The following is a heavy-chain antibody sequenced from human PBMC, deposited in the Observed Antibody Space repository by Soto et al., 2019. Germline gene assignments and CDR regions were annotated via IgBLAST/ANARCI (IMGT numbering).Heavy chain of an antibody. CDR2: ISSSSSTI. CDR3: ARGPVAYCGGDCHFDY. V-gene: IGHV3-48*01. Sequence: GGSLRLSCAASGFTFSSYSMNWVRQAPGKGLEWVSYISSSSSTIYYADSVKGRFTISRDNAKNSLYLQMNSLRAEDTAVYYCARGPVAYCGGDCHFDYWGQGTLVTVSS. D-gene: IGHD2-21*02. J-gene: IGHJ4*02. CDR1: GFTFSSYS.